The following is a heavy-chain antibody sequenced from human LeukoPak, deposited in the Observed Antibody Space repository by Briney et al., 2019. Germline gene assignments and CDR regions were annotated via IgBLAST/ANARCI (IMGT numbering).Heavy chain of an antibody. J-gene: IGHJ3*02. D-gene: IGHD2-2*01. Sequence: SETLSLTCAVYGGSFSGCYWSWIRQPPGKGLEWIGEINHSGSTNYNPSLKSRVTISVDTSKNQFSLKLSSVTAADTAVYYCARRPKRRGIKGYCSSTSCYQTNAFDIWGQGTMVTVSS. CDR2: INHSGST. CDR3: ARRPKRRGIKGYCSSTSCYQTNAFDI. V-gene: IGHV4-34*01. CDR1: GGSFSGCY.